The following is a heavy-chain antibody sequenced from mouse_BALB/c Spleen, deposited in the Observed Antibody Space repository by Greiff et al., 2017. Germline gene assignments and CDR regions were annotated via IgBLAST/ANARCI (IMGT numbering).Heavy chain of an antibody. CDR3: APRLRGFDY. D-gene: IGHD2-4*01. CDR1: GYTFTSYW. V-gene: IGHV1S81*02. CDR2: INPSNGRT. Sequence: VQLQQPGAELVKPGASVKLSCKASGYTFTSYWMHWVKQRPGQGLEWIGEINPSNGRTNYNEKFKSKATLTVDKSSSTAYMQLSSLTSEDSAVYYCAPRLRGFDYWGQGTTLTVSS. J-gene: IGHJ2*01.